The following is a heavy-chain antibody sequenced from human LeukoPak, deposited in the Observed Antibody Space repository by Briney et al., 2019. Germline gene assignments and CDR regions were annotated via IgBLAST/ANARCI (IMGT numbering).Heavy chain of an antibody. CDR1: GFTFSSYA. J-gene: IGHJ6*03. V-gene: IGHV3-7*01. CDR3: ARTRKSGPPYYYYYYMDV. CDR2: IKQDGSEK. Sequence: GGSLRLSCAASGFTFSSYATSWVRQAPGKGLEWVANIKQDGSEKYYVDSVKGRFTISRDNAKNSLYLQMNSLRAEDTAVYYCARTRKSGPPYYYYYYMDVWGKGTTVTVSS.